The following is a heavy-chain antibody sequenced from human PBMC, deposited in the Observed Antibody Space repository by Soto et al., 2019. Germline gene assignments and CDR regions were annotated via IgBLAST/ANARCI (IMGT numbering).Heavy chain of an antibody. CDR2: IYYSGST. Sequence: KTSETLSLTCSVSGGSISSGGYYWSWIRQHPGKGLEWIGYIYYSGSTYYNPSLKSRVTISVDTSKNQFSLKLSSVTAADTAVYYCARDRIEGHPSYYYYGLDVWGQGTTVTVSS. D-gene: IGHD2-15*01. J-gene: IGHJ6*02. CDR1: GGSISSGGYY. V-gene: IGHV4-31*03. CDR3: ARDRIEGHPSYYYYGLDV.